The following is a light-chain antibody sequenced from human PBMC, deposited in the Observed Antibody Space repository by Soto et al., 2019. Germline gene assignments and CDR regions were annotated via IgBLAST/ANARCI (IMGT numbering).Light chain of an antibody. CDR1: SSNIGSKT. CDR3: AAWDDSLKGVV. J-gene: IGLJ2*01. Sequence: QSVLTQPPSASGTPGQRVTISCSGSSSNIGSKTVNWYQQLPGTAPKLLIYSNNQRPSGVPDRFSGSKSGTSASLAISGLQSEDEADYYCAAWDDSLKGVVFGGGTKLTVL. V-gene: IGLV1-44*01. CDR2: SNN.